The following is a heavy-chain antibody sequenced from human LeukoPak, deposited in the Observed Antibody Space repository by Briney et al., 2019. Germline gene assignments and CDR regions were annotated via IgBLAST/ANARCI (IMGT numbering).Heavy chain of an antibody. CDR1: GYTFTGYY. Sequence: ASVKVSCKASGYTFTGYYMHWVRQAPGQGLEWLGWINPNSGGTNYAQKFQGRVTMTRDTSISTAYMELSRLRSDDTAVYYCARVALKGYYDSSGRVPWDGLDYWGQGALVTVSS. V-gene: IGHV1-2*02. CDR2: INPNSGGT. CDR3: ARVALKGYYDSSGRVPWDGLDY. D-gene: IGHD3-22*01. J-gene: IGHJ4*02.